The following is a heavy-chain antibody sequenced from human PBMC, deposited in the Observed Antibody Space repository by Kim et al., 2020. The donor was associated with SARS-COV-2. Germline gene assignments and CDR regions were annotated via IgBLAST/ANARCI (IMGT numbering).Heavy chain of an antibody. CDR2: IYPGDSDT. CDR1: GYSFTSYW. CDR3: ARSSGSSSWYGYFDY. Sequence: GESLKISCKGSGYSFTSYWIGWVRQMPGKGLEWMGIIYPGDSDTRYSPSFQGQVTISADKSISTAYLQWSSLKASDTAMYYCARSSGSSSWYGYFDYWGQGTLVTVSS. D-gene: IGHD6-13*01. J-gene: IGHJ4*02. V-gene: IGHV5-51*01.